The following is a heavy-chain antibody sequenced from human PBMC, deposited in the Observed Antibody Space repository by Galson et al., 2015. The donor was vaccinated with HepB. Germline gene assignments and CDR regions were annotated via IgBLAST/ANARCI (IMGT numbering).Heavy chain of an antibody. D-gene: IGHD3-3*01. V-gene: IGHV3-21*01. J-gene: IGHJ4*02. CDR2: ISSSTTYI. Sequence: SLRLSCADSELVFGDYWMSWVRQAPGKGLEWVSSISSSTTYINYADSVKGRFTISRDNAKNSLYLQMNSLRAEDTAVYYCARIRVSGDYDFWSGFYIPDDYWGQGTLVTVSS. CDR1: ELVFGDYW. CDR3: ARIRVSGDYDFWSGFYIPDDY.